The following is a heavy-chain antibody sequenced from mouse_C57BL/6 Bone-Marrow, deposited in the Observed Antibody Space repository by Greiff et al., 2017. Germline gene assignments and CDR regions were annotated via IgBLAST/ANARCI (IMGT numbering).Heavy chain of an antibody. Sequence: QVQLQQSGPELVKPGASVKISCKASGYAFSSPWMNWVKQRPGKGLECIGRIYPGDGDTNYNGKFKGKATLTADKSSSTAYMQLSSLTSEDSAVYFCATIYDYDGFAYWGQGTLVTVSA. CDR3: ATIYDYDGFAY. CDR1: GYAFSSPW. J-gene: IGHJ3*01. V-gene: IGHV1-82*01. D-gene: IGHD2-4*01. CDR2: IYPGDGDT.